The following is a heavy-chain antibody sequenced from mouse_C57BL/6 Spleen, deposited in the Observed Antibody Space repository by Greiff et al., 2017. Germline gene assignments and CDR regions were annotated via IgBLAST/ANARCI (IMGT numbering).Heavy chain of an antibody. CDR2: IDPEDGGT. J-gene: IGHJ2*01. V-gene: IGHV14-2*01. CDR1: GFNIKDYY. CDR3: ARRGNYFFDY. Sequence: EVQGVESGAELVKPGASVKLSCTASGFNIKDYYMHWVKQRTEQGLEWIGRIDPEDGGTKYAPKFQGTATITADTSSNPAYLQLSGLTSEDTAVYFCARRGNYFFDYGGQGTTLTVSS. D-gene: IGHD2-1*01.